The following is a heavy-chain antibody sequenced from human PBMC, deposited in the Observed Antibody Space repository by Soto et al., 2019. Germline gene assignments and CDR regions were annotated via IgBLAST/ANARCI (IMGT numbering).Heavy chain of an antibody. CDR1: GFTFSSYA. CDR2: ISGGGGAT. J-gene: IGHJ4*02. V-gene: IGHV3-23*01. CDR3: AKFGMATTKRSPPYYIDY. Sequence: PGGSLRLSCAASGFTFSSYAMSWVRQAPGEGLEWVSIISGGGGATYYADYVKGRFTFSSDNSKNTLYLQMNTLRAEETAVYYCAKFGMATTKRSPPYYIDYWGQGALVTVSS. D-gene: IGHD1-1*01.